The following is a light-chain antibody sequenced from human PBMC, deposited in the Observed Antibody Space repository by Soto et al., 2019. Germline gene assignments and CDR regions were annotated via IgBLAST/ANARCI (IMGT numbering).Light chain of an antibody. J-gene: IGLJ2*01. Sequence: QSVLTQPPSVSGAPGQRVTISCTGSSSNIGAGYDVHWYQQLPGTAPKLLIYGNSNRPSGVPDRFSGSKSGTSASLAITGLQAEDEADYYYQSYDSSLEVFGGGTKLTVL. CDR2: GNS. CDR3: QSYDSSLEV. CDR1: SSNIGAGYD. V-gene: IGLV1-40*01.